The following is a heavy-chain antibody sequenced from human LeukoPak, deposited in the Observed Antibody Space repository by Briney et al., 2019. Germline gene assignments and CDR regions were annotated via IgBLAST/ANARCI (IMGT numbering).Heavy chain of an antibody. J-gene: IGHJ3*02. CDR3: ARHGPSYDSSGQNAFDI. V-gene: IGHV1-8*03. CDR1: GYTFASYG. D-gene: IGHD3-22*01. Sequence: GASVKVSCKASGYTFASYGISWVRQAPGQGLEWMGWMNPNSGNTGYAQKFQGRVTITRNTSISTAYMELSSLRSEDTAVYYCARHGPSYDSSGQNAFDIWGQGTMATVSS. CDR2: MNPNSGNT.